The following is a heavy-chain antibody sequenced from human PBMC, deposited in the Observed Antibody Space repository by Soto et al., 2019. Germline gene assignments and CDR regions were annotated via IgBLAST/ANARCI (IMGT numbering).Heavy chain of an antibody. V-gene: IGHV3-64*02. J-gene: IGHJ5*02. CDR1: GFTFSSYA. CDR2: ISSNGGST. CDR3: ARGVAVAGTSPRGKNWYVNWFDP. D-gene: IGHD6-19*01. Sequence: GGSLRLSCAASGFTFSSYAMHWVRQAPGKGLEYVSAISSNGGSTYYADSVKGRFTISRDNSKNALYLQMGSLRAEDMAVYYCARGVAVAGTSPRGKNWYVNWFDPWGQGTLVIVSS.